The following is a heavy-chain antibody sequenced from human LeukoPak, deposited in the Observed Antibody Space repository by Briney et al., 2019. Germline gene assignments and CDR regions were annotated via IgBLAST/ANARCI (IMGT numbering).Heavy chain of an antibody. CDR1: EFTFSNFW. Sequence: GGSLRLSCAASEFTFSNFWMTWVRQLPGKGLERVANIKKDGSETYYVDSVKGRFTISRDNARNSMYLEMNSLTVEDTAVYYCAKDSGLWFGEPIGAFDIWGQGTMVTVSS. J-gene: IGHJ3*02. CDR3: AKDSGLWFGEPIGAFDI. D-gene: IGHD3-10*01. CDR2: IKKDGSET. V-gene: IGHV3-7*01.